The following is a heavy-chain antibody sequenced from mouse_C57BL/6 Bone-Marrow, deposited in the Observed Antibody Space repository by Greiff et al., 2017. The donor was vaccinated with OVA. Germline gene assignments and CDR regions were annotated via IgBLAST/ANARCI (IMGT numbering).Heavy chain of an antibody. J-gene: IGHJ4*01. Sequence: QVQLKQPGAELVKPGASVKMSCKASGYTFTSYWITWVKQRPGQGLEWIGDIYPGSGSTNYNEKFKSKATLTVDTSSSTAYMQLSSLTSEDSAVYYCARKDDHKDYYYAMDYWGQGTSVTVSS. CDR1: GYTFTSYW. V-gene: IGHV1-55*01. CDR2: IYPGSGST. CDR3: ARKDDHKDYYYAMDY.